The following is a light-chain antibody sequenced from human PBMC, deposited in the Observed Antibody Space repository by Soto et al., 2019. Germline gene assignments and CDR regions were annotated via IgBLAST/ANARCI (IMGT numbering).Light chain of an antibody. V-gene: IGLV1-47*02. CDR2: SNN. CDR1: SSNIGSNY. J-gene: IGLJ3*02. CDR3: AAGDDSLSGLL. Sequence: QSVLTQPPSASGTPGQRVTISCSGSSSNIGSNYVYWYQQLPGTAPQLLIYSNNPRPSGVPDRFSGSKSGTSASLAISGLRSDDEADYYCAAGDDSLSGLLFGGGTKLTVL.